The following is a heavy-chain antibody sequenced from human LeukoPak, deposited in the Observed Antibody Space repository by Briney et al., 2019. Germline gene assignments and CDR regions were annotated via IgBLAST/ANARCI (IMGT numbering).Heavy chain of an antibody. Sequence: SETLSLTCTVSGVSISSYFWSWVRQPPGKGLEWIGYIYYSGSTNYNPSLKSRVTISVDTSKNQFSLKLSSVTAADTAVYYCARDFPQQQWLGYNWFDPWGQGTLVTVSS. CDR3: ARDFPQQQWLGYNWFDP. D-gene: IGHD6-19*01. J-gene: IGHJ5*02. V-gene: IGHV4-59*12. CDR2: IYYSGST. CDR1: GVSISSYF.